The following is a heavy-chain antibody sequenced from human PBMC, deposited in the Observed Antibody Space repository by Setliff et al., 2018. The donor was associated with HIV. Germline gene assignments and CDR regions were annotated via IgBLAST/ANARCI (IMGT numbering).Heavy chain of an antibody. CDR1: GYTFTSYD. V-gene: IGHV1-8*01. CDR3: TGDYNSGSNRFDY. CDR2: MNPNSGNT. Sequence: ASVKVSCKASGYTFTSYDIDWVRQATGQGLEWMGWMNPNSGNTGYAQKFQGRVTMTRNTSISTAYLALSSLRSEDTAVYYCTGDYNSGSNRFDYWGQGTPVTVSS. D-gene: IGHD3-10*01. J-gene: IGHJ4*02.